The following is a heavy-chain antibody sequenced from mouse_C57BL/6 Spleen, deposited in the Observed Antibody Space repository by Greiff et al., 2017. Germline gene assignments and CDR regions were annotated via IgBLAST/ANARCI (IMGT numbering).Heavy chain of an antibody. CDR1: GYTFTSYD. Sequence: QVQLKQSGPELVKPGASVKLSCKASGYTFTSYDINWVKQRPGQGLEWIGWIYPRDGSTKYNEKFKGKATLTVDTSSSTAYMELHSLTSEDSAVYFCARREEYDGYYFDYWGQGTTLTVSS. J-gene: IGHJ2*01. CDR3: ARREEYDGYYFDY. V-gene: IGHV1-85*01. CDR2: IYPRDGST. D-gene: IGHD2-12*01.